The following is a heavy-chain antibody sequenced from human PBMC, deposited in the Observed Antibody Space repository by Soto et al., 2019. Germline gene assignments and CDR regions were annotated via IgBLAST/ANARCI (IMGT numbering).Heavy chain of an antibody. Sequence: EVQLLESGGGLVQPGRSLRLSCAASGFTFSSYAMSWVRQAPGKGLEWVSAISGSGGSTYYADSVKGRFTISRDNSKNTLYLQMNSLRAEDTAVYYCAKDKGWLPHFDYWGQGTLVTVSS. CDR3: AKDKGWLPHFDY. V-gene: IGHV3-23*01. CDR2: ISGSGGST. J-gene: IGHJ4*02. CDR1: GFTFSSYA. D-gene: IGHD5-12*01.